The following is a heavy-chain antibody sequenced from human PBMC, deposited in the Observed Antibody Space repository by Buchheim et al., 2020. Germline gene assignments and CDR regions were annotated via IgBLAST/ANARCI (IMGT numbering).Heavy chain of an antibody. Sequence: QVQLQESGLGLVKPSETLSLTCTVSGGSVSSGSYYWSWIRQPPGKGLEWIGYIYYSGSTNYNPSLKSRVTISVDTSKNQFSLKLSSVTAADTAVYYCARVFSSLYCGGDCYPNWGQGTL. D-gene: IGHD2-21*02. CDR3: ARVFSSLYCGGDCYPN. J-gene: IGHJ4*02. V-gene: IGHV4-61*01. CDR2: IYYSGST. CDR1: GGSVSSGSYY.